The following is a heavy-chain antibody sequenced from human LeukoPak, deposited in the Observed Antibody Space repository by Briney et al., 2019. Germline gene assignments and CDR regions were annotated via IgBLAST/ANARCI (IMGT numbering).Heavy chain of an antibody. CDR2: INWNGGST. Sequence: GGSLRLSCAASGFTFSSYSMNWVRQAPGKGLEWVSGINWNGGSTGYADSVKGRFTISRDNAKNSLYLQMNSLRAEDTALYYCARSDSGGYYYFDYWGQGTLVTVSS. V-gene: IGHV3-20*04. D-gene: IGHD3-22*01. CDR3: ARSDSGGYYYFDY. CDR1: GFTFSSYS. J-gene: IGHJ4*02.